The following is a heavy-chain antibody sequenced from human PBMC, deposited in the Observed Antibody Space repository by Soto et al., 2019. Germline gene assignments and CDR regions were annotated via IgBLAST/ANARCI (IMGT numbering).Heavy chain of an antibody. D-gene: IGHD3-22*01. V-gene: IGHV1-18*04. CDR3: ARNPDYYDSSAPRFDI. J-gene: IGHJ3*02. CDR1: GYTFTGYY. Sequence: ASVKVSCKASGYTFTGYYMHWVRQAPGRGLEWMGWISAYNGSTNYAQKLQGRVTMTTDTSTSTAYMELRSLRSDDTAVYYCARNPDYYDSSAPRFDIWGQGTMVTVS. CDR2: ISAYNGST.